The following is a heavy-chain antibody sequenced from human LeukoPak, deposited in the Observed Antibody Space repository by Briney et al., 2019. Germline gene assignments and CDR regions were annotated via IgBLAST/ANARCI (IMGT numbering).Heavy chain of an antibody. Sequence: GGSLRLSCAASGFNFGDYGMSWVRQAPGKGLEWVSGINWSGGSTGYADSVKGRLTISRDNAKSSLYLQMNSLRAEDTAFYHRARAPSSGRAIYQFDSWGQGTLVTVSS. D-gene: IGHD6-19*01. CDR3: ARAPSSGRAIYQFDS. CDR1: GFNFGDYG. J-gene: IGHJ5*02. CDR2: INWSGGST. V-gene: IGHV3-20*01.